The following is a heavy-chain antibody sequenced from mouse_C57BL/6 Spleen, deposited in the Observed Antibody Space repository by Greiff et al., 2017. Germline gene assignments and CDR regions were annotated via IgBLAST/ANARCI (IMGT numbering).Heavy chain of an antibody. V-gene: IGHV5-17*01. CDR2: ISSGSSTI. CDR1: GFTFSDYG. CDR3: ARRDVRFAY. J-gene: IGHJ3*01. D-gene: IGHD3-3*01. Sequence: EVQLQESGGGLVKPGGSLKLSCAASGFTFSDYGMHWVRQAPEKGLEWVAYISSGSSTIYYADTVKGRFTISRDNAKNTLFLQRTSLRSEDTAMYYCARRDVRFAYWGQGTLVTVSA.